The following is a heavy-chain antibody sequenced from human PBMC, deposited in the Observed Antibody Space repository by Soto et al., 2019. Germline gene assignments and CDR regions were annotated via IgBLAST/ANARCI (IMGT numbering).Heavy chain of an antibody. J-gene: IGHJ2*01. CDR2: IYYTGST. V-gene: IGHV4-59*01. Sequence: QVQLQESGPGLVKPSETLSLTCTVSGGSISSYFWSWIRQPPGKGLEWIGYIYYTGSTNYNPSLKSRVTISVDTSKNQFSLQLSSVTAADTAVYYCANFNWHSDLWGRGTLVTVSS. CDR3: ANFNWHSDL. CDR1: GGSISSYF.